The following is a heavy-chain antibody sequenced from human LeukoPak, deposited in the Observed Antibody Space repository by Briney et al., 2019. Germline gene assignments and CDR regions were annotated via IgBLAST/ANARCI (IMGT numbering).Heavy chain of an antibody. D-gene: IGHD3-16*02. CDR2: INPNSGGT. J-gene: IGHJ4*02. V-gene: IGHV1-2*02. Sequence: ASVKVSCKAPGYTFTCYYMHWVRPAPGQGLEWMGWINPNSGGTNYAQKFQGRVTMTRDTSISTAYMELSRLRSDDTAVYYCAREDYVWGSYRSHFDYWGQGTLVTVSS. CDR3: AREDYVWGSYRSHFDY. CDR1: GYTFTCYY.